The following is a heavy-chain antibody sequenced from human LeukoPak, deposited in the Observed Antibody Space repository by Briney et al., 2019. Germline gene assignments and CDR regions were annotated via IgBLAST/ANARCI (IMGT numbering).Heavy chain of an antibody. CDR3: AREYANWFDP. Sequence: GGSLRLSCAASGFTFSSYEMNWVRQAPGKGLEWASYISSSGSTIYYADSVKGRFTISRDNAKNSLYLQMNSLRAEDTAVYYCAREYANWFDPWGQGTLVTVSS. V-gene: IGHV3-48*03. CDR2: ISSSGSTI. J-gene: IGHJ5*02. CDR1: GFTFSSYE.